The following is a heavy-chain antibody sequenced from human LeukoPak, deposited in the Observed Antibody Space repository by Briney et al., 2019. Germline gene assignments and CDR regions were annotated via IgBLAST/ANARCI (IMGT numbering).Heavy chain of an antibody. CDR3: ARVMITFGGIPLLDY. CDR1: GGTFSSYA. Sequence: SVKVSCTASGGTFSSYAISWVRQAPGQGLEWMGGIIPIFGTANYAQKFQGRVTITTDESTSTAYMELSSLRSEDTAVYYCARVMITFGGIPLLDYWGQGTLVTVSS. V-gene: IGHV1-69*05. J-gene: IGHJ4*02. D-gene: IGHD3-16*01. CDR2: IIPIFGTA.